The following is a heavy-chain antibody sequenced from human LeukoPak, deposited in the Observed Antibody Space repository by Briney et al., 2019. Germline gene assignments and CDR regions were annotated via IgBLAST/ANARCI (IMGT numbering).Heavy chain of an antibody. V-gene: IGHV3-21*01. J-gene: IGHJ5*01. D-gene: IGHD3-10*01. CDR3: ARARRSGGITLIRGVKDRGWFDS. Sequence: PGGSLRLSCAASGFTFSSYAMSWVRQAPGKGLEWVSSISSSSSYIYYADSVKGRFTISRDNSKNTLYLQMNSLRAEDTAVHYCARARRSGGITLIRGVKDRGWFDSWGQGTLVTVSS. CDR1: GFTFSSYA. CDR2: ISSSSSYI.